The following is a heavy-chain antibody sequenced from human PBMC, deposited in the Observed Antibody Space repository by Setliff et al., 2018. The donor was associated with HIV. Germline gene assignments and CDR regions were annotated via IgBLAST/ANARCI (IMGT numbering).Heavy chain of an antibody. V-gene: IGHV4-61*02. D-gene: IGHD6-13*01. CDR1: GGSISSGSYY. CDR2: IYSSGST. Sequence: PSETLSLTCTVSGGSISSGSYYWSWIRQPAGKGLEWIGRIYSSGSTNYNPSLESRVTISVDTSKNQFSLKLSSVTAADTAVYYCARGSSWPYYFDYWGQGTLVTVSS. CDR3: ARGSSWPYYFDY. J-gene: IGHJ4*02.